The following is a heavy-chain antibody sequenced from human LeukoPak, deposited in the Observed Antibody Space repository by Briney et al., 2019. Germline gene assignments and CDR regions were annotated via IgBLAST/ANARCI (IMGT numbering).Heavy chain of an antibody. D-gene: IGHD6-19*01. CDR1: GFAFDDYS. J-gene: IGHJ4*02. CDR2: FSWDGGST. Sequence: GGSLRLSCAASGFAFDDYSMHWVRQAPGKGLEWVSLFSWDGGSTYYADSVKGRFTIYRDNSKRSLYLQMNSLTTEDTALYYCAKECRISGCLDYWGQGTLVIVSP. V-gene: IGHV3-43*01. CDR3: AKECRISGCLDY.